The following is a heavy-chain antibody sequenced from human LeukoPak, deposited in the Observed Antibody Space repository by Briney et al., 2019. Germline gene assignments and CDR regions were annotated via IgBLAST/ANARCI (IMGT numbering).Heavy chain of an antibody. Sequence: GGSLRLSCTASGLPFSDYAMCWVRQAPGKGLEWVAVTTGSGVTTYYADFFKGRFTISRDNSKNTLSLQMDSLRGEDTGVYYCAKHSVGATVGWDAFDIWGQGTLVTVSS. CDR2: TTGSGVTT. D-gene: IGHD1-26*01. CDR3: AKHSVGATVGWDAFDI. V-gene: IGHV3-23*01. CDR1: GLPFSDYA. J-gene: IGHJ3*02.